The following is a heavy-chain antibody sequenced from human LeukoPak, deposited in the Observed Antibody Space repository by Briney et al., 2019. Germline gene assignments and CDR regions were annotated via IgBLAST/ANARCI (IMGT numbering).Heavy chain of an antibody. CDR2: INSDGNSI. J-gene: IGHJ3*02. V-gene: IGHV3-74*01. CDR1: GFTFSRYW. Sequence: PGRSLRLSCAASGFTFSRYWMHWVRQAPGKGLVWVSRINSDGNSISYADSVKGRFTISRDNAKNTLYLQMNSLRADDTAVYYCSREPLYDSTLSNAFDIWGQGTMVTVSS. D-gene: IGHD3-22*01. CDR3: SREPLYDSTLSNAFDI.